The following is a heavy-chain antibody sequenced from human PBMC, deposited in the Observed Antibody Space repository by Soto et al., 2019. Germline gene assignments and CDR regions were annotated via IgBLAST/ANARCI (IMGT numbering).Heavy chain of an antibody. Sequence: QVRLVESGGGVVQPGRSLRLSCAASGFTFRSYGMHWVRQAPGKGLEWVALISYDGSDEYYGDSMQRRFSISRDNSKDTLYLQINSLRVEDTAVYYCANHADYENDALDVWGQGTMVTVSS. CDR2: ISYDGSDE. J-gene: IGHJ3*01. CDR1: GFTFRSYG. CDR3: ANHADYENDALDV. D-gene: IGHD4-17*01. V-gene: IGHV3-30*18.